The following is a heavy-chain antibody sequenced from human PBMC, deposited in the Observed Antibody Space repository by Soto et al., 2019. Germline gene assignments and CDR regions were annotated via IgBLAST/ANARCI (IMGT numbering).Heavy chain of an antibody. CDR1: GYTFTSYG. D-gene: IGHD1-7*01. J-gene: IGHJ4*02. CDR3: ASSLSITGTTFDY. CDR2: ISPINGKT. Sequence: GASVKVSCKASGYTFTSYGISWVRQAPGQGLEWMGRISPINGKTNYAQKFQGRVTITADKSTSTAYMELSSLRSEDTAVYYCASSLSITGTTFDYWGQGTLVTVSS. V-gene: IGHV1-18*01.